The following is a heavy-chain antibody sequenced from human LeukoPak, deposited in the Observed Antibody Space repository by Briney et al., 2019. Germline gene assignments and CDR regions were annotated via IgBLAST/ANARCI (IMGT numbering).Heavy chain of an antibody. CDR1: GYTFTSYF. CDR2: VNPSSGST. Sequence: GDSVKVSCKASGYTFTSYFMHWVRQAPGQGLEWMGVVNPSSGSTTYSQKFQGRVTMTRDTSTSTVYMDLGSLRSDDTAVYYCARAVGPRGGNWFDPWGQGTLVTASS. J-gene: IGHJ5*02. CDR3: ARAVGPRGGNWFDP. D-gene: IGHD1-26*01. V-gene: IGHV1-46*01.